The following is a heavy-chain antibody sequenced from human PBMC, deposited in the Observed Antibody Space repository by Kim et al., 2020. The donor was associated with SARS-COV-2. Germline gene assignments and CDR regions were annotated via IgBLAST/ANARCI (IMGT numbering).Heavy chain of an antibody. J-gene: IGHJ4*02. V-gene: IGHV4-34*01. CDR2: INHSGST. CDR1: GGSFSGYY. CDR3: ARNTGVNWSYFDY. D-gene: IGHD1-20*01. Sequence: SETLSLTCAVYGGSFSGYYWSWIRQPPGKGLEWIGEINHSGSTNYNPSLKSRVTISVDTSKNQFSLKLSSVTAADTAVYYCARNTGVNWSYFDYWGQGTLVTVSS.